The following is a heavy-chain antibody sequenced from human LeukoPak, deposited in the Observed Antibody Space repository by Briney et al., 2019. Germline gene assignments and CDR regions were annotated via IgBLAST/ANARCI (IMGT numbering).Heavy chain of an antibody. CDR3: ARVCHIVVVTAEGGWFDP. CDR1: GYRFTAYG. J-gene: IGHJ5*02. D-gene: IGHD2-21*02. V-gene: IGHV1-18*01. Sequence: ASVKVSCKASGYRFTAYGVGWLRQAPGHGLEWVGWTSIYNGKTYYAQRFQDRVTMTTDTSTGTVYMELRSLRSDDTAVYYCARVCHIVVVTAEGGWFDPWGQGTLVTVSS. CDR2: TSIYNGKT.